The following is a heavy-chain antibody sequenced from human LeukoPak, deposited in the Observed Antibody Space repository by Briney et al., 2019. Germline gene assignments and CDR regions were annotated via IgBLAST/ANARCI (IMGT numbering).Heavy chain of an antibody. CDR1: GGSISSSSYY. J-gene: IGHJ4*02. CDR2: IYYSGST. CDR3: ARVPLVVAATLFDY. D-gene: IGHD2-15*01. V-gene: IGHV4-39*01. Sequence: PSETLSLTCTVSGGSISSSSYYWCWIRQPPGKGLEWIGSIYYSGSTYYNPSLKSRVTISVDTSKNQFSLKLSSVTAADTAVYYCARVPLVVAATLFDYWGQGTLVTVSS.